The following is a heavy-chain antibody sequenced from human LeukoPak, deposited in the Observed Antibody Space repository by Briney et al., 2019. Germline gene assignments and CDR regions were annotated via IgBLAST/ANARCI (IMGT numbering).Heavy chain of an antibody. CDR3: ARGPYSSSWLFDS. CDR2: IYSSGST. CDR1: GGSISSDY. D-gene: IGHD6-13*01. Sequence: KPSETLTLTCTVSGGSISSDYWSWIRQPPGKGLEWIAYIYSSGSTNYNPSLKSRVTISVDTSKNQFSLKLSSVTPADTAVYSCARGPYSSSWLFDSWRQGTLVTVSS. J-gene: IGHJ4*02. V-gene: IGHV4-59*01.